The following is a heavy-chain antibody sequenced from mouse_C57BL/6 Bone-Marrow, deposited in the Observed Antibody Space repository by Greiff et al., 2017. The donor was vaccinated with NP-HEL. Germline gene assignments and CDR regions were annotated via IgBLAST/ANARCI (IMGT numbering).Heavy chain of an antibody. CDR3: ARSGDYYGHYFDY. J-gene: IGHJ2*01. CDR1: GYTFTSYW. CDR2: IDPSDSYT. Sequence: QVQLKQPGAELVMPGASVKLSCKASGYTFTSYWMHWVKQRPGQGLEWIGEIDPSDSYTNYNQKFKGKSTLTVDKSSSTAYMQLSSLTSEDSAVYYCARSGDYYGHYFDYWGQGTTLTVSS. D-gene: IGHD1-1*01. V-gene: IGHV1-69*01.